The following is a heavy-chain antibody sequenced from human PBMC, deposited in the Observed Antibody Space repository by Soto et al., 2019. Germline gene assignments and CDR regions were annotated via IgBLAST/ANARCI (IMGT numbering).Heavy chain of an antibody. CDR1: SGSISTGNW. CDR3: ARVFSSGSGWMYYFDF. Sequence: QVELQESGPRLVKSSGTLSLTCEVSSGSISTGNWWSWVRQPPGKGLEWIGEIYYTGATNYTPSLKRRVTMTIDKSKDQFSLILTSATAADTAVYYCARVFSSGSGWMYYFDFWGQGILVSVSS. D-gene: IGHD6-25*01. V-gene: IGHV4-4*02. CDR2: IYYTGAT. J-gene: IGHJ4*02.